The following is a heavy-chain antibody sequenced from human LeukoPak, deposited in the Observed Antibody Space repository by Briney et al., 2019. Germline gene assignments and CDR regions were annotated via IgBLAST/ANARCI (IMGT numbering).Heavy chain of an antibody. Sequence: SETLSLTCTVSGGSMGNYYWNWIRQPAGRGLEWIGRIYGSGNPTYNPSLKGRVTLSRDTSNNQFSLRLTSVTAADSAVYYCARDFPTLLWSGDLLSPEYNYFMDVWGKGTTVTVSS. CDR2: IYGSGNP. CDR1: GGSMGNYY. V-gene: IGHV4-4*07. D-gene: IGHD3-10*01. J-gene: IGHJ6*03. CDR3: ARDFPTLLWSGDLLSPEYNYFMDV.